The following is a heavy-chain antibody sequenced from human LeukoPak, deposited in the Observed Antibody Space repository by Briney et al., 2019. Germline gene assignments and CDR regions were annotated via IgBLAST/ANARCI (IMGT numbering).Heavy chain of an antibody. V-gene: IGHV1-3*01. CDR1: GYTFTSYA. D-gene: IGHD1-20*01. CDR2: VNAGNGNT. J-gene: IGHJ6*02. CDR3: ARALNWNYYYGMDV. Sequence: ASVKVSCKASGYTFTSYAMHWVRQAPGQRLEWMGWVNAGNGNTKYSQKFQGRVTITRDTSASTAYMELSSLRSEDTAVYYCARALNWNYYYGMDVWGQGTTVTVSS.